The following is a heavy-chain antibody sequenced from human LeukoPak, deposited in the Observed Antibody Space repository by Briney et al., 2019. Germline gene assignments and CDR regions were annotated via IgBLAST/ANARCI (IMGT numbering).Heavy chain of an antibody. Sequence: SETLSLTCTVSGGSISSSSYYWGWIRQPPGKGLEWIGSIYYSGSTYYNPSLKSRVTISVDTSKNQFSLKLSSVTAADTAVYYCVRRIQLWLDYWGQGTLVTVSS. CDR1: GGSISSSSYY. J-gene: IGHJ4*02. D-gene: IGHD5-18*01. CDR2: IYYSGST. CDR3: VRRIQLWLDY. V-gene: IGHV4-39*01.